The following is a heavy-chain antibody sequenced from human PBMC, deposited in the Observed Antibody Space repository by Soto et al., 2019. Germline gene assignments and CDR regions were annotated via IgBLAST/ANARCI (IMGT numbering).Heavy chain of an antibody. CDR3: ARKFQDYDFWSGYPYGMDV. Sequence: ASVKVSCKASGYTFTSYGISRVRQAPGQGLEWMGWISAYNGNTNYAQKLQGRVTMTTDTSTSTAYMELRSLRSDDTAVYYCARKFQDYDFWSGYPYGMDVWGQGTTVTVSS. V-gene: IGHV1-18*01. J-gene: IGHJ6*02. D-gene: IGHD3-3*01. CDR1: GYTFTSYG. CDR2: ISAYNGNT.